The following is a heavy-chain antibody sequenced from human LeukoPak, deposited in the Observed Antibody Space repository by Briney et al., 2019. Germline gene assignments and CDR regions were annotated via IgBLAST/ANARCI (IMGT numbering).Heavy chain of an antibody. CDR3: ARISPH. J-gene: IGHJ4*02. D-gene: IGHD2/OR15-2a*01. CDR2: ISWNSGSI. Sequence: PGRSLRLSCAGSGFTFDDYAMHWVRQAPGKGLEWVSGISWNSGSIGYADSVKGRFTISRDNGKNSLYLQMNSLRDEDTAVYYCARISPHWGQGTLVTVSS. CDR1: GFTFDDYA. V-gene: IGHV3-9*01.